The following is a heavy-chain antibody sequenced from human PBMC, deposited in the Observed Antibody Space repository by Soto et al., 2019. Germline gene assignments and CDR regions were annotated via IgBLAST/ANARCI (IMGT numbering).Heavy chain of an antibody. Sequence: QVQLVQSGAEVKKPGSSVKVSCKASGGTFSSYAISWVRQAPGQGLEWMGGIIPIFGTADYAQKFQGRVTIPAGDSTSTASMELSSLRSEDTAVYYCAGHSSGVPGYYYGMDVWGQGTTVTVSS. CDR2: IIPIFGTA. CDR1: GGTFSSYA. CDR3: AGHSSGVPGYYYGMDV. V-gene: IGHV1-69*12. D-gene: IGHD3-22*01. J-gene: IGHJ6*02.